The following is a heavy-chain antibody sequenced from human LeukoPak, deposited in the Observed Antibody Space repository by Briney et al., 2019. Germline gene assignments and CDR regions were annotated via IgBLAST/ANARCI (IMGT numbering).Heavy chain of an antibody. Sequence: GGSLRLSCAASGFTLSSYGMNWVRQAPGKGLEWVSYISSSTSTITYADSVRGRFTISRDNAENSLYLQMNSLRAEDTAVYYCAREVVALDYWGQGTLVSVSS. CDR2: ISSSTSTI. J-gene: IGHJ4*02. D-gene: IGHD2-15*01. V-gene: IGHV3-48*01. CDR3: AREVVALDY. CDR1: GFTLSSYG.